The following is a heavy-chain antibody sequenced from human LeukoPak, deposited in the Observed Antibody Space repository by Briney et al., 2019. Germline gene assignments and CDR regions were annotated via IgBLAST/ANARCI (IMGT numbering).Heavy chain of an antibody. CDR3: ARRKISLWFGELSTFDY. J-gene: IGHJ4*02. Sequence: GSLRLSCAASGLTFSRYWMSWVRQAPGKGLEWIGEINHSGSTNYNPSLKSRVAISVDTSKNQFSLKLSSVTAADTAVYYCARRKISLWFGELSTFDYWGQGTLVTVSS. D-gene: IGHD3-10*01. CDR1: GLTFSRYW. V-gene: IGHV4-34*01. CDR2: INHSGST.